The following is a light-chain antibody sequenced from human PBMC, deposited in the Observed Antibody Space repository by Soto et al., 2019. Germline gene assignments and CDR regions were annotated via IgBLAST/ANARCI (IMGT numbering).Light chain of an antibody. J-gene: IGKJ1*01. Sequence: DIQMTQSPSSLSASVGDRVTITCRASQTISTYLNWYQQKPGKAPQLLIFGASTLQRGVPSRFSGSGSGTGFTLTISILQPDDFATYYCQQTYGSPRTFGQGTQVESK. V-gene: IGKV1-39*01. CDR2: GAS. CDR1: QTISTY. CDR3: QQTYGSPRT.